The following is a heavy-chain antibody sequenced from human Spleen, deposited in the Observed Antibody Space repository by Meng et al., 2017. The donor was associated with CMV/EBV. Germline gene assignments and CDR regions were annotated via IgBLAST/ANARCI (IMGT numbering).Heavy chain of an antibody. V-gene: IGHV1-24*01. CDR2: FDPEDGKA. CDR1: GYTLTESS. J-gene: IGHJ5*02. CDR3: AKDRAPVLRFLERPKTNWFDP. Sequence: ASVKVSCKVSGYTLTESSMHWVRQAPGKGLEWMGNFDPEDGKATYAQKFQGRVTMTEDTSTDTAYMELSRLRSDDTAVYYCAKDRAPVLRFLERPKTNWFDPWGQGTLVTVSS. D-gene: IGHD3-3*01.